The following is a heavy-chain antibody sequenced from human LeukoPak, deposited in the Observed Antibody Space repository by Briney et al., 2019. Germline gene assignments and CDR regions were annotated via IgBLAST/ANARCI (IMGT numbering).Heavy chain of an antibody. V-gene: IGHV4-59*11. J-gene: IGHJ5*02. Sequence: PSETLSLTCTVSGASFISHYWCWIRQPPGKGLEWIGYISSSGSTNYNPSLKSRLTISVDTSKNQFSLKLSSVTAADTAVYYCARDPVGVIPSGFDPRGQGILVTVSS. CDR2: ISSSGST. CDR3: ARDPVGVIPSGFDP. D-gene: IGHD3-10*01. CDR1: GASFISHY.